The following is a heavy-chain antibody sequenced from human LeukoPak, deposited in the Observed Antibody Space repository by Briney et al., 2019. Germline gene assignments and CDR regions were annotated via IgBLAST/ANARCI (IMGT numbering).Heavy chain of an antibody. CDR3: ATRSPDRQQTEYYFDY. Sequence: ASVKVSCKASGYTFTSYGISWVRQAPGQGLEWMGWISAYNGNTNYAQKLQGRVTMTTDTSTSTAYMELSSLRSEDTAVYYCATRSPDRQQTEYYFDYWGQGTLVTVSS. D-gene: IGHD6-13*01. CDR2: ISAYNGNT. J-gene: IGHJ4*02. CDR1: GYTFTSYG. V-gene: IGHV1-18*01.